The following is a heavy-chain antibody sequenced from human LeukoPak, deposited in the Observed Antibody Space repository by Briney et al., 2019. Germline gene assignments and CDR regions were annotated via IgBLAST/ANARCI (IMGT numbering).Heavy chain of an antibody. CDR2: ISWNSGSI. CDR1: GFTFDDYA. J-gene: IGHJ6*03. Sequence: QPGGSLRLSCAASGFTFDDYAMHWVRQAPGKGLEWVSGISWNSGSIGYADSVKGRFTISRDNAKNSLYLQMNSLRAEDTALYYCAKDGISLYYYYYMDVWGKGTTVTISS. V-gene: IGHV3-9*01. CDR3: AKDGISLYYYYYMDV. D-gene: IGHD2/OR15-2a*01.